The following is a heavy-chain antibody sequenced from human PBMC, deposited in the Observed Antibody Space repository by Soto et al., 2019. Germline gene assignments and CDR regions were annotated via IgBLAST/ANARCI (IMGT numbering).Heavy chain of an antibody. Sequence: ASVKVSCKPSVYTFTSYGISGVRQAPGQGLKWMGWISAYNGNTNYAQKLQGRVTMTTDTSTSTAYMELRSLRSDDTAVYYCARVPGGMVRGVKYRYYYYGMDVWGQGTTVTAP. CDR1: VYTFTSYG. J-gene: IGHJ6*02. CDR3: ARVPGGMVRGVKYRYYYYGMDV. CDR2: ISAYNGNT. D-gene: IGHD3-10*01. V-gene: IGHV1-18*01.